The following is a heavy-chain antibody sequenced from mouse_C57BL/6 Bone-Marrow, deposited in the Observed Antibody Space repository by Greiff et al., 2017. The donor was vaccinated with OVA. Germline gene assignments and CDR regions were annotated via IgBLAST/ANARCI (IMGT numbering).Heavy chain of an antibody. CDR2: ISSGSSTI. D-gene: IGHD1-1*01. Sequence: EVQGVESGGGLVKPGGSLKLSCAASGFTFSDYGMHWVRQAPEKGLEWVAYISSGSSTIYYADTVKGRFTISRDNAKNTLFLQMTSLRSEDTAMYYCARPYYGSIPYAMDYWGQGTSVTVSS. CDR1: GFTFSDYG. J-gene: IGHJ4*01. CDR3: ARPYYGSIPYAMDY. V-gene: IGHV5-17*01.